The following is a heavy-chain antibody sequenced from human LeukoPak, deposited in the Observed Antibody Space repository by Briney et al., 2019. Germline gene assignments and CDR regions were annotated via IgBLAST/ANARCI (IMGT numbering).Heavy chain of an antibody. CDR3: ARAGLGAAADV. V-gene: IGHV3-33*01. CDR2: IWYDGSNK. CDR1: GFTFSNYS. D-gene: IGHD6-13*01. J-gene: IGHJ4*02. Sequence: GGSLRLSCAASGFTFSNYSIHWVRQAPGRGLEWVALIWYDGSNKYYADSVKGRFTISRDNSKNTLYLQMNSLSAEDTAVYYCARAGLGAAADVWGQGTLVTVSS.